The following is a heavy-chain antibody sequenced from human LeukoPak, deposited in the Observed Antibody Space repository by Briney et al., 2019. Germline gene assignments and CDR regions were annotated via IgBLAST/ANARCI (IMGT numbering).Heavy chain of an antibody. CDR2: ISAYNGNT. V-gene: IGHV1-18*01. Sequence: VASVKVSCKASGYTFTSYGISWVRQAPGQGLEWMGWISAYNGNTNYAQKLRGRVTMTTDTSTSTAYMELRSLRSDDTAVYYCARTPPGGSSSPAERDAYYYYYGMDVWGQGTTVTVSS. D-gene: IGHD6-13*01. CDR3: ARTPPGGSSSPAERDAYYYYYGMDV. J-gene: IGHJ6*02. CDR1: GYTFTSYG.